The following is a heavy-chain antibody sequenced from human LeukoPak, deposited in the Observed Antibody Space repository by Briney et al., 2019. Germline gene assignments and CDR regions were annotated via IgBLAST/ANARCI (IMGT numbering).Heavy chain of an antibody. CDR1: GGSFSGYY. Sequence: SETLSLTCAVYGGSFSGYYWSWIRQPPGKGLEWIGEINHSGSTNCNPSLKSRVTISVDTSKNQFSLKLSSVTAADTAVYYCARVVGYYYYYMDVWGKGTTVTVSS. J-gene: IGHJ6*03. V-gene: IGHV4-34*01. CDR3: ARVVGYYYYYMDV. D-gene: IGHD2-21*01. CDR2: INHSGST.